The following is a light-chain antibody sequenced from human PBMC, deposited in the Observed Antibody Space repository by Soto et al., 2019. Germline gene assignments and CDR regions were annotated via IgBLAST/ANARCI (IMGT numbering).Light chain of an antibody. CDR3: AAWDDSLNGLLA. CDR1: SSNIGSNN. J-gene: IGLJ2*01. CDR2: SSN. Sequence: QAVVTQPPSASGTPGQRVTISCSGSSSNIGSNNVNWYQQLPGTAPKLLIYSSNQRPSGVPDRFSGSKSGTSASLAISGLQSEDEADYYCAAWDDSLNGLLAFGGGTKVTVL. V-gene: IGLV1-44*01.